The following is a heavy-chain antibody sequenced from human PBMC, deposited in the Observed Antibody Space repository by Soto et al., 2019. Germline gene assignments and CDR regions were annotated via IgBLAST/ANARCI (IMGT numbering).Heavy chain of an antibody. V-gene: IGHV1-18*01. D-gene: IGHD5-12*01. CDR2: ISTYSCDT. Sequence: QVHLVQSGVEVKTPGASVKVSCQASGYTFFTYDISWVRQAPGQGREWMGWISTYSCDTKYEQKYQGRVTMTTDTSTTKAYLELRSLRSDDKAVYYCARHHGPTTSENWFDPWGQGTLVTVSS. J-gene: IGHJ5*02. CDR1: GYTFFTYD. CDR3: ARHHGPTTSENWFDP.